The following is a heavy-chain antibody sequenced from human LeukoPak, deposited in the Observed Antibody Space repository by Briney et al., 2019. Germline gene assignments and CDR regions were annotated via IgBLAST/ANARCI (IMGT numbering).Heavy chain of an antibody. Sequence: GGSLRLSCAASGFTFRNHGMHWVRQAPGKGLEWLAFIRFDASNTFYAASVKGRSTISRDNSKNTLSRQLNSLKAEDTGLYYCARALSVDSGWFYFHFWGQGALVTVSS. CDR1: GFTFRNHG. CDR2: IRFDASNT. V-gene: IGHV3-30*02. CDR3: ARALSVDSGWFYFHF. J-gene: IGHJ4*02. D-gene: IGHD6-19*01.